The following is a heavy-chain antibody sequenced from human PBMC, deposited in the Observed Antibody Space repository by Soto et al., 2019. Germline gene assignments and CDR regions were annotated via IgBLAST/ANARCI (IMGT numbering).Heavy chain of an antibody. D-gene: IGHD2-2*01. Sequence: EVQLVESGGGLVQPGGSLKLSCAASGFTFRGSAMHWVRQASGKGLEWVGRIRSKANSYATAYAASVKGRFTTSRDDAKDTAYLHINTLKPEDTAVYYCTRHCSSTSCRRGLLCYMDVWGKGTTVTVSS. CDR1: GFTFRGSA. CDR3: TRHCSSTSCRRGLLCYMDV. J-gene: IGHJ6*03. V-gene: IGHV3-73*01. CDR2: IRSKANSYAT.